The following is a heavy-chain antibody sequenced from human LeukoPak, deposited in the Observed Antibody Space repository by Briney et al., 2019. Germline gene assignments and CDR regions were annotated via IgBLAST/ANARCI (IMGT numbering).Heavy chain of an antibody. CDR2: IYYSGST. D-gene: IGHD3-10*01. V-gene: IGHV4-61*05. CDR3: ASYTMADPSDAFDI. J-gene: IGHJ3*02. Sequence: SETLSLTCTVSGGSISSSSYYWGWIRQPPGKGLEWIGYIYYSGSTNYNPSLKSRVTISVDTSKNQFSLKLSSVTATDTAVYYCASYTMADPSDAFDIWGQGTMVTVSS. CDR1: GGSISSSSYY.